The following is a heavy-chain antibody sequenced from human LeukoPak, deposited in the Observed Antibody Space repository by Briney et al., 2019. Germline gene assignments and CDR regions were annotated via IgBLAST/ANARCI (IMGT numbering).Heavy chain of an antibody. CDR1: GGSISSGSYY. CDR3: AGLSVTTYYFDY. V-gene: IGHV4-61*09. Sequence: SETLSLTCTVSGGSISSGSYYWSWIRQPAGKGLEWIGHIYTSGSTNYNPSLKSRVTISVDTSKNQFSLKLSSVTAADTAVYYCAGLSVTTYYFDYWGQGTLVTVSS. J-gene: IGHJ4*02. CDR2: IYTSGST. D-gene: IGHD4-17*01.